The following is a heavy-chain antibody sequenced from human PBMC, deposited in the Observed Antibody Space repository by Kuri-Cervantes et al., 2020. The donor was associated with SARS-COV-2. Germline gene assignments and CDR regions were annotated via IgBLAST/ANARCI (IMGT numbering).Heavy chain of an antibody. D-gene: IGHD6-19*01. J-gene: IGHJ2*01. CDR1: GGSISSGGYY. V-gene: IGHV4-31*03. CDR2: TYYSGST. CDR3: ARSRIAVADWYFDL. Sequence: SETLSLTCTVSGGSISSGGYYRSWIRQHPGKGLEWIGYTYYSGSTYYNPSLKSRVTMSVDTSKNQFSLKLSSVTAADTAVYYCARSRIAVADWYFDLWGLGTLVTVSS.